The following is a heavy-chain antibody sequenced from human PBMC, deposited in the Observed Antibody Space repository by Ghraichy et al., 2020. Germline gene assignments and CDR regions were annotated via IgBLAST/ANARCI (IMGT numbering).Heavy chain of an antibody. CDR3: ARDPYGSGGGSMDV. D-gene: IGHD3-10*01. J-gene: IGHJ6*02. V-gene: IGHV4-38-2*02. Sequence: SETLSLTCAVSGYSISSGYYWGWIRQPPGKRLEWIGSIYHSGSTYYNPSLKSRVTISVDTSKNQFSLKLSSVTAADTAVYYCARDPYGSGGGSMDVWGQGTTVTVSS. CDR2: IYHSGST. CDR1: GYSISSGYY.